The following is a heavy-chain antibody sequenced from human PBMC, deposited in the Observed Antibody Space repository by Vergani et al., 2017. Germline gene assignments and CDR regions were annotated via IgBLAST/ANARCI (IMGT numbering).Heavy chain of an antibody. D-gene: IGHD2-2*01. CDR1: GFTFSSYG. J-gene: IGHJ6*03. CDR2: IWYDGSNK. V-gene: IGHV3-33*01. Sequence: QVQLVESGGGVVQPGRSLRLSCAASGFTFSSYGMHWVRQAPGKGLEWVAVIWYDGSNKYYADSVKGRFTISRDNSKNTLYLQMNSLRAEDTAVYYCARDDRLYCSSTSCYYYYDYYYMDVWGKGTTVTVSS. CDR3: ARDDRLYCSSTSCYYYYDYYYMDV.